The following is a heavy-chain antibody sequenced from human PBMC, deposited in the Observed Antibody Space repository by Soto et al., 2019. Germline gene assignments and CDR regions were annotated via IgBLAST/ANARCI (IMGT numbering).Heavy chain of an antibody. CDR1: GSTFTSYA. V-gene: IGHV1-3*01. Sequence: QVQLVQSGAEVKKPGASVKVSCKASGSTFTSYAMHWVRQAPGQRLEWMGWINAGNGNTKYSQKFQGRVTITRDTSASTAYMALSSLRSEDTAVYYCAPIAVAGNFDYWGQGTLVTVSS. CDR2: INAGNGNT. CDR3: APIAVAGNFDY. D-gene: IGHD6-19*01. J-gene: IGHJ4*02.